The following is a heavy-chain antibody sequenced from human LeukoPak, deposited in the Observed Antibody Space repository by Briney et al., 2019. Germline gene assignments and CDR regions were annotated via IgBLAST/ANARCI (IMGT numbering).Heavy chain of an antibody. CDR3: ARTTQRDYYYYGMAV. D-gene: IGHD1-1*01. J-gene: IGHJ6*02. CDR1: GFSLRSYA. Sequence: GASLSLSCAASGFSLRSYAMNWVRQAPGKGLEWDSVISGGGDTSYANSVNGRFTISRDNSKNTLYLQMLSLRAEDTATYYCARTTQRDYYYYGMAVWGQGTTVTVSS. V-gene: IGHV3-23*01. CDR2: ISGGGDTS.